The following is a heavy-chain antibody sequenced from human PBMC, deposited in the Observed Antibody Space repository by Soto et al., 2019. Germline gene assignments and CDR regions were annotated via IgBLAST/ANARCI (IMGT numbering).Heavy chain of an antibody. Sequence: GGSLRLSCAGSGFTFRRAWMNWVRQAPGKGLEWVGRIKSKTDGETTDYAAPVKGRFTISRDDSKNTLYLQMNSLKSEDTAVYYCTTSSWYSFWGQGILVTVSS. J-gene: IGHJ4*02. CDR2: IKSKTDGETT. V-gene: IGHV3-15*01. D-gene: IGHD6-13*01. CDR1: GFTFRRAW. CDR3: TTSSWYSF.